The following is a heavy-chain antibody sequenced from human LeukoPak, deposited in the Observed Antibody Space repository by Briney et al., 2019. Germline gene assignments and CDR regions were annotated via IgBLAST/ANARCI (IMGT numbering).Heavy chain of an antibody. CDR2: ISGSGGST. CDR1: GFTFSSYA. J-gene: IGHJ4*02. Sequence: GGSLRLSCAASGFTFSSYAMSWVRQAPGKGLEWVSAISGSGGSTYYADSVKGRFTISRDNSKNTLYLQMNSRRAEDTAVYYCAKDPSIQTYYYDSSGYSPFDYWGQGTLVTVSS. CDR3: AKDPSIQTYYYDSSGYSPFDY. D-gene: IGHD3-22*01. V-gene: IGHV3-23*01.